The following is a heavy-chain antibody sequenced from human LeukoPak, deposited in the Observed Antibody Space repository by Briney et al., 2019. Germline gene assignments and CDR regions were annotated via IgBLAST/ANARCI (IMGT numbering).Heavy chain of an antibody. CDR2: INHSGST. J-gene: IGHJ6*03. CDR1: GGSFSGYY. Sequence: SETLSLTCAVYGGSFSGYYWSWIRQPPGKGLEWIGEINHSGSTNYNPSLESRVTISVDTSKNQFSLKLSSVTAADTAVYYCARQGAPTAMVDNYYMDVWGKGTTVTVSS. V-gene: IGHV4-34*01. CDR3: ARQGAPTAMVDNYYMDV. D-gene: IGHD5-18*01.